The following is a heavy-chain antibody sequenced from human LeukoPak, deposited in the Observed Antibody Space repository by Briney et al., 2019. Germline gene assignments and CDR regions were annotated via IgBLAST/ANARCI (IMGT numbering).Heavy chain of an antibody. CDR1: GGSFSGYY. D-gene: IGHD1-26*01. J-gene: IGHJ6*03. V-gene: IGHV4-34*01. CDR3: ARCSRERHYFYYYYHMDV. Sequence: PSETLSLTCAVYGGSFSGYYWSWIRQPPGKGLEWIGEINHSGSTNYNPSLKSRVTISVDTSKNQFSLKLSSVTAADTAVYYCARCSRERHYFYYYYHMDVWGTGTTVTISS. CDR2: INHSGST.